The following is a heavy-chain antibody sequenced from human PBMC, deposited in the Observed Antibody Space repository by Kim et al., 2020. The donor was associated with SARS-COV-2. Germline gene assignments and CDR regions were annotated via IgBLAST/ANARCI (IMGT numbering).Heavy chain of an antibody. D-gene: IGHD6-19*01. CDR3: ARESVTGTDALDI. CDR1: GFTFDNYE. CDR2: ISDSGSTT. J-gene: IGHJ3*02. V-gene: IGHV3-48*03. Sequence: GGSLRLSCAASGFTFDNYEINWVRQAPGKGLEWVSYISDSGSTTYYADFVKGRFTVSRDNAKNSLFLQMNSLRAEDTAVYYCARESVTGTDALDIWGQGTLVTVSS.